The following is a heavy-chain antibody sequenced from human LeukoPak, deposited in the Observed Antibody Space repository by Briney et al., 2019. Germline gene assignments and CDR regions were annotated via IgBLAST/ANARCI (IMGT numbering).Heavy chain of an antibody. J-gene: IGHJ6*02. D-gene: IGHD1-1*01. Sequence: NPGGSLRLSCAASGFTFSSYSMNWVRQAPGKGLEWVSSISSSSSYIYYADSVKGRFTISRDNAKNSLYLQMNSLRAEDTAVYYCARDLKTGTWNFYYGMDVWGQGTTVTVSS. CDR1: GFTFSSYS. V-gene: IGHV3-21*01. CDR2: ISSSSSYI. CDR3: ARDLKTGTWNFYYGMDV.